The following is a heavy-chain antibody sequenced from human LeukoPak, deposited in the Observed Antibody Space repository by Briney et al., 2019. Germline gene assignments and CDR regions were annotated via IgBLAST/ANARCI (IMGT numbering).Heavy chain of an antibody. J-gene: IGHJ3*02. CDR1: GGSISSGGYY. Sequence: SETLSLTCTVSGGSISSGGYYWSWVRQHPGKGLEWIGYVYYSGSTYYNPPLKSRVTTSVDTSKNQFSLKLSSMTAADTAVYYCVRVAGATSGIWAFDIWGQGTMVTVSS. D-gene: IGHD1-26*01. CDR2: VYYSGST. V-gene: IGHV4-31*03. CDR3: VRVAGATSGIWAFDI.